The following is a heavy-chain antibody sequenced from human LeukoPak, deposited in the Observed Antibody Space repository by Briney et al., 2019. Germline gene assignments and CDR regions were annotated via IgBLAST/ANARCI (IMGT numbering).Heavy chain of an antibody. CDR1: GFTFSSYG. D-gene: IGHD3-10*01. CDR3: AKDRWFAELFESYFDS. J-gene: IGHJ4*02. Sequence: PGRSLRLSCAASGFTFSSYGMHWVRQAPGKGLEWVAVISYDGSNKYYADSVKGRFTISRDNSKNTLYLHMNSLRTEDTAMYYCAKDRWFAELFESYFDSWGQGALVTVSS. V-gene: IGHV3-30*18. CDR2: ISYDGSNK.